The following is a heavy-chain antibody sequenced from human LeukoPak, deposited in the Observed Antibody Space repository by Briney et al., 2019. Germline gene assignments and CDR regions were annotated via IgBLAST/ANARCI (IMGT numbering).Heavy chain of an antibody. D-gene: IGHD3-10*01. CDR1: GLTFSDYY. CDR2: ISSSSSYT. CDR3: ARTPWFGELGVDY. Sequence: PGGSLRLSCAASGLTFSDYYMSWIRQAPGKGLEWVSYISSSSSYTNYADSVKGRFTISRDNAKNSLYLQMNSLRAEDTAVYYCARTPWFGELGVDYWGQGTLVTVSS. V-gene: IGHV3-11*03. J-gene: IGHJ4*02.